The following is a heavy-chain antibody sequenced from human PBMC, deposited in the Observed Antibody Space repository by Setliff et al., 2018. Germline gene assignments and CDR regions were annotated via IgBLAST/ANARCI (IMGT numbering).Heavy chain of an antibody. V-gene: IGHV3-23*03. CDR1: GFTFNNYA. CDR2: VYRGGSTT. CDR3: AKVGIFGGGYFDL. Sequence: PGGSLRLSCAASGFTFNNYAMSWVRQAPGKRLEWVSVVYRGGSTTVDADSVKGRFNISRDDSKNTLYLQMNSLRAEDTDVYYCAKVGIFGGGYFDLWGLGTLVTVSS. D-gene: IGHD3-3*01. J-gene: IGHJ4*02.